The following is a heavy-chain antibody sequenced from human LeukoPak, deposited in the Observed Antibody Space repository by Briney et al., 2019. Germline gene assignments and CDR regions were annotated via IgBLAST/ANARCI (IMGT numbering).Heavy chain of an antibody. D-gene: IGHD2-15*01. CDR2: IYHSGST. Sequence: SETLSLTCTVSGYSISSGYYWGWIRQPPGKGLEWIGSIYHSGSTYYNPSLKSRVTISVDTSKNQFSLKLSSVTAADTAVYYCASDGGSRGFDPWGQGTLVTVSS. CDR1: GYSISSGYY. CDR3: ASDGGSRGFDP. J-gene: IGHJ5*02. V-gene: IGHV4-38-2*02.